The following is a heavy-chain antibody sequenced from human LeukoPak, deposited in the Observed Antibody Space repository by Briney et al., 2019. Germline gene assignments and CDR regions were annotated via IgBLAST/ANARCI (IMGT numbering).Heavy chain of an antibody. CDR1: DGSISSYY. Sequence: SETLSLTCTVSDGSISSYYWSWIRQPPGKGLEWIGHIYYSGSINYNPSLKSRITISVDTSKNQFSLKLSSVTAADTAVYYCARSRPKSMVRGAPFDYWGQGTLVTVSS. CDR2: IYYSGSI. J-gene: IGHJ4*02. CDR3: ARSRPKSMVRGAPFDY. V-gene: IGHV4-59*08. D-gene: IGHD3-10*01.